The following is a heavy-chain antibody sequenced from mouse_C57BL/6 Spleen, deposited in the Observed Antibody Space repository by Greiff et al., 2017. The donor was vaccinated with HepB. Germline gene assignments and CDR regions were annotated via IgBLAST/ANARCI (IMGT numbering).Heavy chain of an antibody. D-gene: IGHD4-1*02. CDR2: INPNNGGT. J-gene: IGHJ4*01. CDR1: GYTFTDYY. CDR3: ARSTGRSAMDY. Sequence: VQLQQSGPELVKPGASVKISCKASGYTFTDYYMNWVKQSHGKSLEWIGDINPNNGGTSYNQKFKGKATLTVDKSSSTAYMELRSLTSEDSAVYYCARSTGRSAMDYWGQGTSVTVSS. V-gene: IGHV1-26*01.